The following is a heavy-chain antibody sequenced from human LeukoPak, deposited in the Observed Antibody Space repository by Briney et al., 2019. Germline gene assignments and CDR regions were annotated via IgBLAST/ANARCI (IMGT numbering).Heavy chain of an antibody. D-gene: IGHD4-23*01. CDR3: ARHPHGGNSGDAFDI. CDR1: GGSISSSSYY. J-gene: IGHJ3*02. Sequence: SETLSLTCAVSGGSISSSSYYWGWIRQPPGKGLEWIGSIYYSGSTYYNPSLKSRVTISVDTSKNQFSLKLSSVTAADTAVYYCARHPHGGNSGDAFDIWGQGTMVTVSS. CDR2: IYYSGST. V-gene: IGHV4-39*01.